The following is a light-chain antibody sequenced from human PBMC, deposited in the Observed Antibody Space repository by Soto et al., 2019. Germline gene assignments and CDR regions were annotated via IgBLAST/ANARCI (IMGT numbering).Light chain of an antibody. CDR1: QTISSW. CDR2: KAS. J-gene: IGKJ1*01. V-gene: IGKV1-5*03. Sequence: DIQMTQSPSTLSGSVGDSVTITCRASQTISSWLAWYQRKPGKAPKLLIYKASTLKSGVPSRFSGSGSGTEFTLTISSLQPDDFATYYCQHYNSYSEAFGQGTKLDIK. CDR3: QHYNSYSEA.